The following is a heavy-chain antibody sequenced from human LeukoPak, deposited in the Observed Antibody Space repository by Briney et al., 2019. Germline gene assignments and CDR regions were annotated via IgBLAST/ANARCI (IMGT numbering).Heavy chain of an antibody. CDR2: MNAGNGDT. D-gene: IGHD2-15*01. CDR3: ARGRGTSGSNRDFYYYYYMDV. Sequence: ASVKLSCTASGYIFTDNANHWLRHPHGQRQGREGCMNAGNGDTKYSQKFQGRITLIMDTSAATAYMELSSLRHDDLAVYYCARGRGTSGSNRDFYYYYYMDVWGKGTTVTVSS. V-gene: IGHV1-3*01. J-gene: IGHJ6*03. CDR1: GYIFTDNA.